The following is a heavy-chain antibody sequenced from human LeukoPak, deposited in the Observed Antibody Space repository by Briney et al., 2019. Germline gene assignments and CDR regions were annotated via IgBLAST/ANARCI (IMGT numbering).Heavy chain of an antibody. CDR2: ISSSGSTI. J-gene: IGHJ3*02. Sequence: KPGGSLRLSCAASGFTFSDYYMSWIRQAPGKGLEWVSYISSSGSTIYYADSVKGRFTISRDNAKNSLYLQMNSLRAEDTAVYYCARRSVYYGPNAFDIWGQGTMVTVSS. D-gene: IGHD4/OR15-4a*01. CDR3: ARRSVYYGPNAFDI. V-gene: IGHV3-11*01. CDR1: GFTFSDYY.